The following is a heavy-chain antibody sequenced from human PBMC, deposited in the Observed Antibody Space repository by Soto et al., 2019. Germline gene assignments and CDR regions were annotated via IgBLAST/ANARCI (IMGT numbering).Heavy chain of an antibody. V-gene: IGHV3-30*18. CDR3: AKDLLTPCSGGSCYSTPYYYYGMDV. D-gene: IGHD2-15*01. Sequence: VQLVESGGGVVQPGRSLRLSCAASGFTFSSYGMHWVRQAPGKGLEWVAVISYDGSNKYYADSVKGRFTISRDNSKNTLYLQMNSLRAEDTAVYYCAKDLLTPCSGGSCYSTPYYYYGMDVWGQGTTVTVSS. CDR1: GFTFSSYG. J-gene: IGHJ6*02. CDR2: ISYDGSNK.